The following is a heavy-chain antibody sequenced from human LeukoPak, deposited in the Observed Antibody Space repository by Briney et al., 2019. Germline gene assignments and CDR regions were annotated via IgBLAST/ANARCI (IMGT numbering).Heavy chain of an antibody. J-gene: IGHJ5*02. D-gene: IGHD2-2*01. V-gene: IGHV1-8*03. CDR2: MNPNSGNT. CDR3: ARGFAVVPGRKNWFDP. CDR1: GYTFTSYD. Sequence: ASVKVSCKASGYTFTSYDINWVRQATGQGLEWMGWMNPNSGNTGYAQKFQGRVTITRNTSISTAYMELSRLRSEDTAVYYCARGFAVVPGRKNWFDPWGQGTLVTVSS.